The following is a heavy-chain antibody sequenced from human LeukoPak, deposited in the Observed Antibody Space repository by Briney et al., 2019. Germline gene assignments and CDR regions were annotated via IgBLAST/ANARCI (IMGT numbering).Heavy chain of an antibody. J-gene: IGHJ4*02. Sequence: ASVKVPCKGSGYTLTSYDINWVRQATGQGGEWMGWMKPNSGKTGYAQKFQGRITITRNTSISTAYMELSSLRSDDTAVYYCTRETSSRFFDYWGQGTLVTVCS. V-gene: IGHV1-8*01. CDR2: MKPNSGKT. CDR3: TRETSSRFFDY. CDR1: GYTLTSYD.